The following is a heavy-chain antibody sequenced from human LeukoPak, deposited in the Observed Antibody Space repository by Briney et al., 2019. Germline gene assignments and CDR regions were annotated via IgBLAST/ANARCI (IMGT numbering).Heavy chain of an antibody. V-gene: IGHV6-1*01. CDR3: VREYDNTMPFDY. CDR2: TYYRSKWYN. J-gene: IGHJ4*02. Sequence: PSQTLSLTCAVSGDSVSSNSAAWNWIRQSPSRGLEWLGRTYYRSKWYNNYAVSVKSRISITPDTSKNQFTLQLNSVTPEDTAVYYCVREYDNTMPFDYWGQGTLVTVSS. D-gene: IGHD3-22*01. CDR1: GDSVSSNSAA.